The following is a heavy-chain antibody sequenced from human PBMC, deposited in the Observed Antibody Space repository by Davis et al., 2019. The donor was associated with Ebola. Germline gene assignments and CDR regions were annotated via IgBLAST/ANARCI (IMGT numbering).Heavy chain of an antibody. CDR1: SGSINSGDYS. CDR3: AKGWDSSGWQN. J-gene: IGHJ4*02. D-gene: IGHD6-19*01. Sequence: MPSETLSPTCDVSSGSINSGDYSWTWIRQPPGKGLEWIGSLYHSGTTYYNPSLKSRVTISVDTSKNQFSLKLSSVTAADTAVYYCAKGWDSSGWQNWGPGILVTVSS. CDR2: LYHSGTT. V-gene: IGHV4-30-2*03.